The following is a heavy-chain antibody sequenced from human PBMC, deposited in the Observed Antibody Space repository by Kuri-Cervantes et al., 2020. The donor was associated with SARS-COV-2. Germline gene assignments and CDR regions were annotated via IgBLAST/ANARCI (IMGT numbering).Heavy chain of an antibody. J-gene: IGHJ4*02. D-gene: IGHD1-26*01. CDR1: GFTFSSYA. CDR3: ARSSSGSYSDFEH. Sequence: GESLKISCAASGFTFSSYAMHWVRQAPGKGLEWVAVISYDGSNKYYADSVKGRFTISRDNSKNTLYLQMNSLRAEDTAVYYCARSSSGSYSDFEHWGQGTLVTVSS. V-gene: IGHV3-30-3*01. CDR2: ISYDGSNK.